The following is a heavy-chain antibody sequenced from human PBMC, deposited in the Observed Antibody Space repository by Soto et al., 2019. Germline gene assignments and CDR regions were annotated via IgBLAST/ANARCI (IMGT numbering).Heavy chain of an antibody. CDR1: GFTFSSYG. CDR3: ARMLSCSGGYGSGGMDV. J-gene: IGHJ6*02. Sequence: GGSLRLSCAASGFTFSSYGMHWVRQAPGKGLEWVAVISYDGNNKYYADSVKGRFTISRDNSKNTLSLQMNSLRAEDTAVYYCARMLSCSGGYGSGGMDVWGLGTTVTVSS. CDR2: ISYDGNNK. V-gene: IGHV3-30*03. D-gene: IGHD2-15*01.